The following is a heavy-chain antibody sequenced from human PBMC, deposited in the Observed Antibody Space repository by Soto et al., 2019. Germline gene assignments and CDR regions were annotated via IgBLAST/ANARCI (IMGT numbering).Heavy chain of an antibody. CDR3: TAIPTVTTYDYYYYYMDV. Sequence: GGSLRLSCAASGFTVSSYALNWVRQAPGKGLEWVSGISASTYYADSVKGRFTISRDTSKNTLYLQMNSLKTEDTAVYYCTAIPTVTTYDYYYYYMDVWGKGTTVTVSS. D-gene: IGHD4-17*01. CDR2: ISAST. CDR1: GFTVSSYA. J-gene: IGHJ6*03. V-gene: IGHV3-23*01.